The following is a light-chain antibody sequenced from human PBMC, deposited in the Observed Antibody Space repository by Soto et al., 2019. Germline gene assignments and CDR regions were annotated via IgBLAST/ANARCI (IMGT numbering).Light chain of an antibody. V-gene: IGLV1-44*01. CDR2: SNN. CDR3: ATWDDSLNGLL. Sequence: QSVLTQPPSASGTPGQRVTISCSGSSANIGSKSVNWSQQLPGTAPKLLIYSNNQRPSGVPDRFSGSKSGTSASLATTGLQSEDEADYYCATWDDSLNGLLFGGGTKLTLL. J-gene: IGLJ2*01. CDR1: SANIGSKS.